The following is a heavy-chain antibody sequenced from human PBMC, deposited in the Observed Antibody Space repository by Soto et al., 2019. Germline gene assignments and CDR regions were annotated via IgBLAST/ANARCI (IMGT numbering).Heavy chain of an antibody. V-gene: IGHV4-59*08. Sequence: QVQLQESGPGLLEPSETLALTCSVSGGSITNNYCSWFRQPPGKGLEWIGYIQYSGYSAYNLSLKRRVTMSMDTSKTQFSLMLETVTATDTAVYYCARHGFGSLHGLVDVWGQGTTVIVSS. J-gene: IGHJ6*02. CDR3: ARHGFGSLHGLVDV. CDR1: GGSITNNY. CDR2: IQYSGYS. D-gene: IGHD3-10*01.